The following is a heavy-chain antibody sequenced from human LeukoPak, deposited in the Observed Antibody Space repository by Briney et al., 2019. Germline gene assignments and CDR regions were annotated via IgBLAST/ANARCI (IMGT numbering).Heavy chain of an antibody. CDR1: GFIFSGSA. CDR2: IRSTANGYAT. CDR3: AILLVIMTKDDY. Sequence: PGGSLRLSCAASGFIFSGSALHWVRQASRKGLEWVGRIRSTANGYATAYAASVKGRFTISRDDSKNTAYLQMDSLKTEDTAVYYCAILLVIMTKDDYWGQGTLVTVSS. D-gene: IGHD3-9*01. V-gene: IGHV3-73*01. J-gene: IGHJ4*02.